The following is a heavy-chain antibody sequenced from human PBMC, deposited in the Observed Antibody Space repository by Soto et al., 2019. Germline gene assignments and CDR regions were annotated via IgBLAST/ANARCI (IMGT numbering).Heavy chain of an antibody. Sequence: GGSLRLSCAASGFTFSSYAMHWVRQAPGKGLEWVAVISYDGSNKYYADSVKGRFTISRDNSKNTLYLQMNSLRAEDTAVYYCARDKGEMATIGFDYWGQGTLVTVSS. J-gene: IGHJ4*02. CDR2: ISYDGSNK. D-gene: IGHD5-12*01. CDR1: GFTFSSYA. V-gene: IGHV3-30-3*01. CDR3: ARDKGEMATIGFDY.